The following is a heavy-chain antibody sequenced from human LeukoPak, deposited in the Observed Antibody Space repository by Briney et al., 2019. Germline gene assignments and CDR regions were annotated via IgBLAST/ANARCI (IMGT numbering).Heavy chain of an antibody. D-gene: IGHD3-10*01. Sequence: SETLSLTCAVYGGSFSGYYWSWLRQPPGKGLEWIGEINHSGSTNYNPSLKSRVTISVDTSKNQFSLKLSSVTAADTAVYYCASMVSWYYFDYWGQGTLVTVSS. J-gene: IGHJ4*02. CDR2: INHSGST. CDR3: ASMVSWYYFDY. CDR1: GGSFSGYY. V-gene: IGHV4-34*01.